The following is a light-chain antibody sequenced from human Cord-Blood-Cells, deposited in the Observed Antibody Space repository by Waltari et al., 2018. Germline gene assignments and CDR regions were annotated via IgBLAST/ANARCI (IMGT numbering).Light chain of an antibody. CDR2: GAS. Sequence: EIVMTQSPATLSVSPGERATLSCRASQSVSSNLAWYQQKPGQAPRLLIYGASTMATGIPARFGGSGSGTEFTLTISSLQSEDFAVYYCQQYNNWPPYTFGQGTKLEIK. CDR1: QSVSSN. CDR3: QQYNNWPPYT. V-gene: IGKV3-15*01. J-gene: IGKJ2*01.